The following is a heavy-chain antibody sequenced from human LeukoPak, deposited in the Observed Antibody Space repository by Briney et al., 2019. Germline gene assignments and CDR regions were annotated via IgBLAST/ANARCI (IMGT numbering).Heavy chain of an antibody. D-gene: IGHD7-27*01. CDR1: GFTFEDYA. J-gene: IGHJ2*01. Sequence: GGSLRLSCAGSGFTFEDYAMHWVRQPPGKGLEWVSGISWNSGSIGYADSVKGRFTISRDNAKNSLFLQMNSLRAEDTALHYCAKANSWGLSEYWYFDLWGRGTLVTVSS. V-gene: IGHV3-9*01. CDR2: ISWNSGSI. CDR3: AKANSWGLSEYWYFDL.